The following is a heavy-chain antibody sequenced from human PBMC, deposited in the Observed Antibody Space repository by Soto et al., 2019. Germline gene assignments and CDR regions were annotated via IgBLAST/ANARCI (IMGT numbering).Heavy chain of an antibody. Sequence: GGSLRLSCTASGFTFTSYGMGWVRQAPGKGLQWVSTIRGDGGQTHYTDSVKGRFSISRDNSKNTVYLQMDSLRAEDTAMYFCARDVGLDSDDFFAYWGQGTQVTVPQ. D-gene: IGHD3-9*01. CDR3: ARDVGLDSDDFFAY. J-gene: IGHJ4*02. CDR1: GFTFTSYG. V-gene: IGHV3-23*01. CDR2: IRGDGGQT.